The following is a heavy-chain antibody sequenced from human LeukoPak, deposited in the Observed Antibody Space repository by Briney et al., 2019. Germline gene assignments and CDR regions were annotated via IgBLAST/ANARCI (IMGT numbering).Heavy chain of an antibody. CDR1: GYTFTGYY. D-gene: IGHD3-10*01. V-gene: IGHV1-2*04. CDR3: ARDRDYYGMDV. J-gene: IGHJ6*02. CDR2: INPNSGGT. Sequence: GASVNVSCTASGYTFTGYYMHWVRQAPGQGLEWMGWINPNSGGTNYAQKFQGWVTMTRDTSISTAYMELSRLRSDDTAVYYCARDRDYYGMDVWGQGTTVTVSS.